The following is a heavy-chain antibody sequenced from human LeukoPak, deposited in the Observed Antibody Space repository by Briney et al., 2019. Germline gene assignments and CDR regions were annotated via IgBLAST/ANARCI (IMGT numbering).Heavy chain of an antibody. V-gene: IGHV3-7*01. J-gene: IGHJ4*02. CDR3: ARTLAVSIFDY. Sequence: GGSLRLSCAASRFTFSNYWMSWVRQAPGKGLEWVANIKEDGSEKYYVDSVKGRFTIARDNAKNSLYLQMNSLRAEDTAVYYCARTLAVSIFDYWGQGTLVTVSS. D-gene: IGHD2-15*01. CDR1: RFTFSNYW. CDR2: IKEDGSEK.